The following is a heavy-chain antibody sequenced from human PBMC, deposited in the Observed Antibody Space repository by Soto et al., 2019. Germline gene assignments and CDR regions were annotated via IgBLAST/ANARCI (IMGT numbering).Heavy chain of an antibody. V-gene: IGHV1-2*02. CDR1: GYTFTDSY. CDR2: INTNSGDT. D-gene: IGHD1-20*01. CDR3: AKVARANWNFDY. Sequence: ASVKVSCKASGYTFTDSYIHWVRQAPGQGLEWMGWINTNSGDTVYAQRFRGRVTMTRDTSITTAYMDLSRLRSDDTAVYYCAKVARANWNFDYWGQGTPVTVSS. J-gene: IGHJ4*02.